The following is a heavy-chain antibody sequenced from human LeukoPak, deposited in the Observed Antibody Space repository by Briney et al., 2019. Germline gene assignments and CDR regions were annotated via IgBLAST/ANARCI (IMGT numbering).Heavy chain of an antibody. D-gene: IGHD6-19*01. J-gene: IGHJ4*01. V-gene: IGHV3-21*01. Sequence: GGSLRLSCAASGFTFSSYSMNWVRQAPGKGLEWVSSISSSSSYIYYADSVKGRFTISIDNAKNSLYLQMNSLRAEDTAVYYCARATIAVAGSGDYWGQGTLVTVSS. CDR2: ISSSSSYI. CDR3: ARATIAVAGSGDY. CDR1: GFTFSSYS.